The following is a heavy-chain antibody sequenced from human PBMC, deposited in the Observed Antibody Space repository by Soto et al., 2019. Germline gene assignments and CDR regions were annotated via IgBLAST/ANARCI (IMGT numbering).Heavy chain of an antibody. V-gene: IGHV2-5*01. CDR3: AHRQSLIVATIGACDI. Sequence: QITLKESGPTLVKPTQTLTLTCTFSGFSLSTGGVGVGWIRQPPGKALEWLALIYWNHDKRYSPSLKSRLTITKDTSKNQVVLTMTNMDPVDTATYYCAHRQSLIVATIGACDIWGQGTMVTVSS. CDR2: IYWNHDK. J-gene: IGHJ3*02. D-gene: IGHD5-12*01. CDR1: GFSLSTGGVG.